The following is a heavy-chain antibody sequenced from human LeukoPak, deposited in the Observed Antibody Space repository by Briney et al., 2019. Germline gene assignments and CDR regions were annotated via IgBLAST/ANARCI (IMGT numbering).Heavy chain of an antibody. D-gene: IGHD3-10*01. CDR3: AAQQGSRCYQRNY. V-gene: IGHV3-53*01. J-gene: IGHJ4*02. CDR1: GFTVSSNY. CDR2: IYSGGST. Sequence: PGGSLRLSCAASGFTVSSNYMSWVRQAPGKGLEWVSVIYSGGSTYYADSVKGRFTISRDNSKNTLYLQMNSLRAEDTAVYYWAAQQGSRCYQRNYWGQGTLVTVFS.